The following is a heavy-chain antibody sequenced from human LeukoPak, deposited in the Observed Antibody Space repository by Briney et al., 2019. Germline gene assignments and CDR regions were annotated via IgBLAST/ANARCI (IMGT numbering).Heavy chain of an antibody. Sequence: ASVKVSCKASGYTLSDYFMHWVRQAPGQGLEWMGWINPYSGDTQYAQNLQGRVTLTSDTSINTAYMEPSRLRSDDTAVYFCARVIAGGVIWAYWGQGTLVTVSS. CDR1: GYTLSDYF. D-gene: IGHD3-16*01. V-gene: IGHV1-2*02. CDR3: ARVIAGGVIWAY. CDR2: INPYSGDT. J-gene: IGHJ4*02.